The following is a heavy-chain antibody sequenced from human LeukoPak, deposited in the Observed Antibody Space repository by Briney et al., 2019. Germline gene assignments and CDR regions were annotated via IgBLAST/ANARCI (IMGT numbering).Heavy chain of an antibody. J-gene: IGHJ4*02. CDR3: ANQYPYYYDSSGYAY. CDR2: IWYDGSNK. CDR1: GFTFSSYG. Sequence: GGSLRLSCAASGFTFSSYGMHWVRQAPGKGLEWVAVIWYDGSNKYYADSVKGRFTISRDNSKNTLYLQMNSLRAEDTAVYYCANQYPYYYDSSGYAYWGQGTLVTVSS. D-gene: IGHD3-22*01. V-gene: IGHV3-33*06.